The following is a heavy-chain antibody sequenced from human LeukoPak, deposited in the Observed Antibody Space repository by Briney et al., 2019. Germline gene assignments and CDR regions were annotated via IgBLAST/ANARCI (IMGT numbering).Heavy chain of an antibody. CDR3: AKTVVATFRLDY. V-gene: IGHV3-23*01. J-gene: IGHJ4*02. CDR2: ISGSGGST. Sequence: PGGSLRLSCAASGFTFSSYAMSWVRQAPGKGLEWVSAISGSGGSTYYADSVRGRFTISRDNSKNTLYQQMNSLRAEDTAVYYCAKTVVATFRLDYWGQGTLVTVSS. D-gene: IGHD5-12*01. CDR1: GFTFSSYA.